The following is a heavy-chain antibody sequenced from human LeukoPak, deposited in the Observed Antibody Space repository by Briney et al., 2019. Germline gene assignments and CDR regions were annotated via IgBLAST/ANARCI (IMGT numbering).Heavy chain of an antibody. D-gene: IGHD2/OR15-2a*01. CDR2: ISTSNGNS. Sequence: GASVKVSCKPSGYTFTGYYLHWVRQAPGQGLEWMGWISTSNGNSKYAQKFQGRVTMTTDTSATTVYMELTSLRSDDTAVYYCARDWGPANSIDFDYWGQGTLVTVSS. CDR3: ARDWGPANSIDFDY. V-gene: IGHV1-18*04. J-gene: IGHJ4*02. CDR1: GYTFTGYY.